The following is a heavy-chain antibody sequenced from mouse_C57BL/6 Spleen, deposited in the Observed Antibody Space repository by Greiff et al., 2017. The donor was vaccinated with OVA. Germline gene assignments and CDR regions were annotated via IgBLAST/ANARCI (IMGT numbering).Heavy chain of an antibody. Sequence: EVQLMESGGGLVKPGGSLKLSCAASGFTFSSYAMSWVRQTPEKRLEWVATISDGGSYTYYPDNVKGRFTISRDNAKNNLYLQMSHLKSEDTAMYYCARDITTVVGYFDVWGTGTTVTVSS. J-gene: IGHJ1*03. CDR2: ISDGGSYT. V-gene: IGHV5-4*01. CDR1: GFTFSSYA. D-gene: IGHD1-1*01. CDR3: ARDITTVVGYFDV.